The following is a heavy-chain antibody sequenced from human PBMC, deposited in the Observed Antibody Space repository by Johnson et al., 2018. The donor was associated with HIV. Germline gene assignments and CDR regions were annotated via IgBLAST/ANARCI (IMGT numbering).Heavy chain of an antibody. J-gene: IGHJ3*02. D-gene: IGHD2-15*01. V-gene: IGHV3-74*02. CDR2: INSDGSST. CDR3: ARSKDCSGGSCPDGFDI. CDR1: GLTFSTYE. Sequence: VQLVESGGGLVQPGESLRLSCAASGLTFSTYEMNWVRQAPGKGLVWVSRINSDGSSTSYADSVKGRFTISRDNAKNTLFLQMNSLRAEDTAVYYCARSKDCSGGSCPDGFDIWGQGTMVIVS.